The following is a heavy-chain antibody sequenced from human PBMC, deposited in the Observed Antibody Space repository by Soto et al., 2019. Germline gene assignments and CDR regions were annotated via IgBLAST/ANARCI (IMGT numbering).Heavy chain of an antibody. CDR2: ISAHNGNT. CDR1: GYTFTSYG. J-gene: IGHJ5*02. CDR3: VRRHVSATGIDWFDP. D-gene: IGHD6-13*01. Sequence: ASVKESCKASGYTFTSYGISWVRQAPGQGLEWMGWISAHNGNTNYAQKRQGRVTITRDTSASTAYMELSSLRSEDTAVYYCVRRHVSATGIDWFDPWGQGTLVTVSS. V-gene: IGHV1-18*04.